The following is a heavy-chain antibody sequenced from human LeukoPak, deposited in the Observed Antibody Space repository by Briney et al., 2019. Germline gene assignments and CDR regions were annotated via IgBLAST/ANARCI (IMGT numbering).Heavy chain of an antibody. CDR2: ISGYNGNT. Sequence: ASVKVSCKASGYTFNRYGITWVRQAPGQGLEWMGWISGYNGNTNYAQRLQGRVTMTTDTSTSTAYMELRSLRSDDTAMYYCARDRGVQYNWFDPWGQGTLVTVSS. CDR1: GYTFNRYG. V-gene: IGHV1-18*01. CDR3: ARDRGVQYNWFDP. D-gene: IGHD3-10*01. J-gene: IGHJ5*02.